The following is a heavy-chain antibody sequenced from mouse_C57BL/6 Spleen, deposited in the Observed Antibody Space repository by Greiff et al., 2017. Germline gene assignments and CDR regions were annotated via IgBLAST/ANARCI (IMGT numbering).Heavy chain of an antibody. CDR3: ARVWDEYYAIDD. V-gene: IGHV1-64*01. D-gene: IGHD2-10*02. Sequence: QVQLQQPGAELVKPGASVKLSCKASGYTFTSYWMNWVKQRPGQGLEWIGMIYPSSGSTNYNEKFKSKATLTVDKSSSTAYMQLSSLTSEDSAGDYCARVWDEYYAIDDWGQGTSVTASS. J-gene: IGHJ4*01. CDR2: IYPSSGST. CDR1: GYTFTSYW.